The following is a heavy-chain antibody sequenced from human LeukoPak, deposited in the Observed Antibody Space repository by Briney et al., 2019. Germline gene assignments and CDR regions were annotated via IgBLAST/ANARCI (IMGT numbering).Heavy chain of an antibody. V-gene: IGHV3-23*01. CDR1: GFTFSSYA. CDR3: AKTGDDFWIGYLAQFDY. CDR2: ISGSGGST. Sequence: GGSLRLSCAASGFTFSSYAMSWVRQAPGKGLEWVSAISGSGGSTYYADSVKGRFTISRDNSKNTLYLQMNSLRAEDTAVYYCAKTGDDFWIGYLAQFDYWGQGTLVTVSS. D-gene: IGHD3-3*01. J-gene: IGHJ4*02.